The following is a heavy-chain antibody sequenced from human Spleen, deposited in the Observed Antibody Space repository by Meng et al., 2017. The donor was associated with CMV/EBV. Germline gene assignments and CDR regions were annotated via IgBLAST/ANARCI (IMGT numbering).Heavy chain of an antibody. D-gene: IGHD3-10*01. J-gene: IGHJ5*02. CDR1: GFTFSSYA. CDR3: TIGEPPPT. CDR2: ISYDGSNK. V-gene: IGHV3-30-3*01. Sequence: QVQLGEAGGGVVQPGGSVRLSCATCGFTFSSYAMHWVRQAPGKGLEWVAVISYDGSNKYYADSVKGRFTISRDNSKNTLYLQMNSLRAEDTAVYYCTIGEPPPTWGQGTLVTVSS.